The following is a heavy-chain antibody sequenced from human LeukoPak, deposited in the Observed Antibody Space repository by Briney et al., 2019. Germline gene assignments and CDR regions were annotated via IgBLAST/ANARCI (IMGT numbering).Heavy chain of an antibody. CDR1: GFTFSSYA. CDR3: AKDTMFYDILTGYPHFDY. CDR2: ISYDGSNK. J-gene: IGHJ4*02. D-gene: IGHD3-9*01. Sequence: GGSLRLSCAASGFTFSSYAMHWVRQAPGKGLEWVAVISYDGSNKYYADSVKGRFTISRDNSKNTLYLQMNTLRAEDTAVYYCAKDTMFYDILTGYPHFDYWGQGTLVTVSS. V-gene: IGHV3-30*18.